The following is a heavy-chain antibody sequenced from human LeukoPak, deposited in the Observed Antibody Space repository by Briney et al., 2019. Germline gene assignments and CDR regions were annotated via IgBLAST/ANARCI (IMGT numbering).Heavy chain of an antibody. V-gene: IGHV3-23*01. Sequence: QPGGSLRLSCVASGFTFSSFAMNWVRQAPGKGLEWVSVISATGGTRYADSVKGRFTISRDNSKNTLHLQMNSLRAEDTAVYYCAKEEPPGVLDLWGQGTLIIVSS. CDR3: AKEEPPGVLDL. CDR2: ISATGGT. J-gene: IGHJ4*02. D-gene: IGHD3/OR15-3a*01. CDR1: GFTFSSFA.